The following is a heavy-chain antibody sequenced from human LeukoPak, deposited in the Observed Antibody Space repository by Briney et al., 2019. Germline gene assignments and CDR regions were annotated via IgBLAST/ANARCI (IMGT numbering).Heavy chain of an antibody. Sequence: PGGSLRLSCAASGFTFSSYSMNWVRQAPGKGLEWVSSISSSSSYIYYADSVKGRSTISRDNAKNSLYLQMNSLRAEDTAVYYCAIPSYCSSTSCYGPFKYWGQGTLVTVSS. V-gene: IGHV3-21*01. CDR1: GFTFSSYS. J-gene: IGHJ4*02. CDR3: AIPSYCSSTSCYGPFKY. CDR2: ISSSSSYI. D-gene: IGHD2-2*01.